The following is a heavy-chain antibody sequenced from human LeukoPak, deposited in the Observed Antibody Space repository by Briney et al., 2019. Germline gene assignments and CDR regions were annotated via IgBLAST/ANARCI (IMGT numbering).Heavy chain of an antibody. D-gene: IGHD3-3*01. CDR3: ARELYDFWSGTKSRKNNWFDP. J-gene: IGHJ5*02. Sequence: SETLSLTCTVSGGSISSGGYYWSWIRQHPGKGLEWIGYIYYSGSTYYNPSLKSRVTISVDTSKNQFSLKLSSVTAADTAVYYCARELYDFWSGTKSRKNNWFDPWGQGTLDTVSS. CDR1: GGSISSGGYY. V-gene: IGHV4-31*03. CDR2: IYYSGST.